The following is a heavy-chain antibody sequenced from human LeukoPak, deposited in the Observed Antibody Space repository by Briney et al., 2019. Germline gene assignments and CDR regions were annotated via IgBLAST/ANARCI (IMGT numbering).Heavy chain of an antibody. CDR1: GFTFSRYW. CDR2: LNGDGSAT. V-gene: IGHV3-74*01. Sequence: GGSLRLSCAASGFTFSRYWMHWVRQAPGKGLVWVSRLNGDGSATTYADSVKGRFTISRDNAKNTLYLQMNSLRAEDTAVYYCYVSGSYLREVDAFDIWGQGTMVTVSS. CDR3: YVSGSYLREVDAFDI. D-gene: IGHD3-10*01. J-gene: IGHJ3*02.